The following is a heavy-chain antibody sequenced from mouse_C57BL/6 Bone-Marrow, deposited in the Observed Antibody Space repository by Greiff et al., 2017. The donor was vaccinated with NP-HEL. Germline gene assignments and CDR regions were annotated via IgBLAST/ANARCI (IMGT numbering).Heavy chain of an antibody. CDR2: INYDGSST. Sequence: EVKLQESEGGLVQPGSSMKLSCTASGFTFSDYYMAWVRQVPEKGLEWVANINYDGSSTYYLDSLKSRFIISRDNAKNILYLQMSSLKSEDTATYYCARGGWGTEGFAYWGQGTLVTVSA. CDR1: GFTFSDYY. J-gene: IGHJ3*01. CDR3: ARGGWGTEGFAY. V-gene: IGHV5-16*01. D-gene: IGHD2-14*01.